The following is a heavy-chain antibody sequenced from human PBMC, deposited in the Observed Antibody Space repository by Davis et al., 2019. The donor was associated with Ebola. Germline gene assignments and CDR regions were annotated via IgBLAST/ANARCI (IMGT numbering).Heavy chain of an antibody. Sequence: ASVKVSCKASGYTFTSYGISWVRQAPGQGLEWMGWISAYNGNTNYAQKLQGRVTMTTDTSTSTAYMELRSLRSDDTAVYYCARGKYSITMIVVVITDFDYWGQGTLVTVSS. J-gene: IGHJ4*02. CDR3: ARGKYSITMIVVVITDFDY. V-gene: IGHV1-18*04. CDR1: GYTFTSYG. D-gene: IGHD3-22*01. CDR2: ISAYNGNT.